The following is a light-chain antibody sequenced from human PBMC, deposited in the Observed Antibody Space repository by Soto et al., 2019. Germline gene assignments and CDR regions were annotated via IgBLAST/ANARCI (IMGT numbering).Light chain of an antibody. CDR1: NTNIGSNT. CDR2: SDN. J-gene: IGLJ2*01. Sequence: QSVLTQPPSTSGTPGQTVTMSCSGSNTNIGSNTVYWYQQLPGTDPHLLIHSDNKRPSAVADRFSASKSGTSASLAISGLQSEDEAEYDCAGWDDRRSGLVAFGGGTKLTVL. CDR3: AGWDDRRSGLVA. V-gene: IGLV1-44*01.